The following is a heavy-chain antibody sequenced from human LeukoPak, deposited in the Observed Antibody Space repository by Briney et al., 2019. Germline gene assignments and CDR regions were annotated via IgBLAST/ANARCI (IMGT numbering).Heavy chain of an antibody. V-gene: IGHV3-21*01. D-gene: IGHD3-3*01. Sequence: GGSLRLSCAASGFTFSTYNMIWYRQAPGKGLEWVSSITDSIPYIYYADSVNSRFNISRDTAENSLFLQMTSLRAADTAISYCARGVAILNWFDPWGQGTLVTVTS. CDR1: GFTFSTYN. CDR2: ITDSIPYI. CDR3: ARGVAILNWFDP. J-gene: IGHJ5*02.